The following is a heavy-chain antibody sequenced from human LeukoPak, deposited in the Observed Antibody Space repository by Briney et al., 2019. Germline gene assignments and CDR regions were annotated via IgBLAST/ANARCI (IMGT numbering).Heavy chain of an antibody. V-gene: IGHV3-48*01. Sequence: GGSLRLSCAGSGFTFSSYSMNWVRQAPGKGLEWVSYISSSSSTIYYADSVKGRFTISRDNAKNSLYLQMNSLRAEDTAVYYCARDPAIMITFGGLHDYMDVWGKGTTVTVSS. CDR2: ISSSSSTI. J-gene: IGHJ6*03. CDR1: GFTFSSYS. D-gene: IGHD3-16*01. CDR3: ARDPAIMITFGGLHDYMDV.